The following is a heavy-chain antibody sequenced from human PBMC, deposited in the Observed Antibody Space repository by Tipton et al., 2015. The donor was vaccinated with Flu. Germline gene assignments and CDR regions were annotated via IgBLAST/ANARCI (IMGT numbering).Heavy chain of an antibody. CDR2: IKQDGSER. CDR3: VGKGFGDY. V-gene: IGHV3-7*01. J-gene: IGHJ4*02. CDR1: GFTFSDYW. D-gene: IGHD3-10*01. Sequence: SLRPSCAASGFTFSDYWMAWVRQAPGKGLEWVANIKQDGSERYYVDSVKGRFTISRDNAKNSLFLQMNSLRAEDTAVYYCVGKGFGDYWGQGILVTVSS.